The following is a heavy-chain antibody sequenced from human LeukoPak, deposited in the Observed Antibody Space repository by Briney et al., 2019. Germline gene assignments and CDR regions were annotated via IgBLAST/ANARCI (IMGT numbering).Heavy chain of an antibody. J-gene: IGHJ4*02. CDR2: ILYSGTP. V-gene: IGHV4-39*07. CDR3: ARASISVAFYFDY. Sequence: GSLRLSCAASGFTFSSYTMNWVRQAPGKGLEWVGSILYSGTPYYSTSLKGRVTMSLDTSKNQFSLKLNSVTAADTAVYYCARASISVAFYFDYWGQGSLVTVSS. D-gene: IGHD6-19*01. CDR1: GFTFSSYT.